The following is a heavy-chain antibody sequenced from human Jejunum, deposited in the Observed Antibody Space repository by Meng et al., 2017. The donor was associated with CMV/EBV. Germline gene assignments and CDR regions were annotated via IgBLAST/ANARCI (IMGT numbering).Heavy chain of an antibody. CDR3: ARWSGSESYPSADY. Sequence: VPRGSINYNSWSWIRQSARKGLEWIGSVSYRGSTNYNPSLKSRVSISMDTSENQFSLKVTSVTAGDTAVYYCARWSGSESYPSADYWGQGTLVTVSS. D-gene: IGHD3-10*01. V-gene: IGHV4-59*01. CDR2: VSYRGST. CDR1: RGSINYNS. J-gene: IGHJ4*02.